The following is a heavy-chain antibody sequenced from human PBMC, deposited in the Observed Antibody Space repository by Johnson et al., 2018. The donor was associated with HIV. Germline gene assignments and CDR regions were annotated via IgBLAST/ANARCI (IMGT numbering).Heavy chain of an antibody. CDR1: RFTFNNYG. Sequence: VQLLESGGGLVPPGGSLRLSCAASRFTFNNYGMHWVRQAPGKGLEWVAVIWYDGSNKYYADSVKGRFTISRDNSKNTLYLQMNSLRAEDTAVYYCAEGNHGIWGQGTVVTVSS. CDR2: IWYDGSNK. V-gene: IGHV3-30*02. CDR3: AEGNHGI. D-gene: IGHD2/OR15-2a*01. J-gene: IGHJ3*02.